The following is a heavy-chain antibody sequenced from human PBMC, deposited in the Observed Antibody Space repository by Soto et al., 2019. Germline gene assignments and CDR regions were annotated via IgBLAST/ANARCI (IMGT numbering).Heavy chain of an antibody. CDR3: AKNWDTTFSSSAH. V-gene: IGHV3-23*01. CDR2: ISGSAGST. CDR1: GFTFTTYA. Sequence: EVQLLESGGGLVQPGGSLRLSCAASGFTFTTYAMSWVRQAPGKGLEWVSAISGSAGSTYYADSVKGRFTISRDNSKNTLSLQMNSRRAEDTAVYYCAKNWDTTFSSSAHWGQGTLVSVSS. D-gene: IGHD6-6*01. J-gene: IGHJ4*02.